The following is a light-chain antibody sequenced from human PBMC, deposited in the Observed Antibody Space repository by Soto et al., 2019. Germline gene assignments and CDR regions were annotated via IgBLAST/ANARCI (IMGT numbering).Light chain of an antibody. Sequence: QSVLTQSASVSGSPGQSITISCTGTSSDVGAYNYVSWYQQHPGKAPKLIIYDVSNRPSGVSNRFSGSKSGNTASLTISALQAEDEADYYYSSFTSSSTRVFGTGTKITVL. CDR2: DVS. CDR3: SSFTSSSTRV. J-gene: IGLJ1*01. V-gene: IGLV2-14*01. CDR1: SSDVGAYNY.